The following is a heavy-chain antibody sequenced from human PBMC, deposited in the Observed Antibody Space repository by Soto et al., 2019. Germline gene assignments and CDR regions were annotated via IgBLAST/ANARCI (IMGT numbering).Heavy chain of an antibody. CDR1: GFSFSYYA. V-gene: IGHV3-30*03. Sequence: QVQLVESGGGVVQPGRSVRLSCAASGFSFSYYAMHWVRQAPGKGLEWVAVIAYDSSKKYYADSVKGRFTISRGNSKNTLYLQMNSLRDDDTAVYYCASPYCSGGSCYLTEYFQYWGQGTLVTVSS. CDR2: IAYDSSKK. J-gene: IGHJ1*01. D-gene: IGHD2-15*01. CDR3: ASPYCSGGSCYLTEYFQY.